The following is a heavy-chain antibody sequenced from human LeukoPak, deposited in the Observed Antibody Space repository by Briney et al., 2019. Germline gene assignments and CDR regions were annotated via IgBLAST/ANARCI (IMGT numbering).Heavy chain of an antibody. V-gene: IGHV1-2*02. D-gene: IGHD3-3*01. CDR1: GYTFTGYY. CDR3: AREFGGSASLDDY. CDR2: INPNSGGT. J-gene: IGHJ4*02. Sequence: ASVKVSCKASGYTFTGYYMHWVRQAPGQGLEWMGWINPNSGGTNYVQKFQGRVTMTRYTSISTAYMELSRLKSDDTAVYYCAREFGGSASLDDYWGQGTLATVPS.